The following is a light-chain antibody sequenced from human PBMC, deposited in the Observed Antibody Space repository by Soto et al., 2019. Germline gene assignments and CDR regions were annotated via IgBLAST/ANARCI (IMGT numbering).Light chain of an antibody. CDR1: QSISSW. Sequence: DIQMTQSPSTLSASVGDRVTINCRASQSISSWLAWYQQKPGKAPNLLIYKASSLESGVPSRFSGSGSGTEFTLTISSLQPDDFATYYCQQYNSYPYTFGQGTKLEIK. CDR3: QQYNSYPYT. V-gene: IGKV1-5*03. J-gene: IGKJ2*01. CDR2: KAS.